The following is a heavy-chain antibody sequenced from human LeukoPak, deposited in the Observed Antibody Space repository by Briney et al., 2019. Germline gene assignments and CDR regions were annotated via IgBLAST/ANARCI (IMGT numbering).Heavy chain of an antibody. CDR2: ISHDGKKN. V-gene: IGHV3-30*03. CDR3: ARVNYYYYYMDV. J-gene: IGHJ6*03. Sequence: GGSLRLSCAASGFTFTTYGMHWVRQAPGKGPEWVAFISHDGKKNKYADSMKGRITISRDNAKNTLYLQMNSLRAEDTAVYYCARVNYYYYYMDVWGKGTTVTVSS. CDR1: GFTFTTYG.